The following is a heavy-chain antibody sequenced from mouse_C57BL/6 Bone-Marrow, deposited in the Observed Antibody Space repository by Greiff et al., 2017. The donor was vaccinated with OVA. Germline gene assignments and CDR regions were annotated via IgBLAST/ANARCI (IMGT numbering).Heavy chain of an antibody. CDR2: ISNLAYSI. CDR3: AHGGFAY. CDR1: GFTFSDYG. Sequence: EVQGVESGGGLVQPGGSLKLSCAASGFTFSDYGMAWVRQAPRKGPEWVAFISNLAYSIYYADTVTGRFTISRENAKNTLYLEMSSLRSEDTAMYYCAHGGFAYWGQGTLVTVSA. V-gene: IGHV5-15*01. J-gene: IGHJ3*01.